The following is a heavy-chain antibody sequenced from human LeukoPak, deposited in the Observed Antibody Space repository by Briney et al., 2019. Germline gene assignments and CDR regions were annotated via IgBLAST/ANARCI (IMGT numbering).Heavy chain of an antibody. CDR3: ARLNIVVPSAVKDAFDI. CDR2: ISPYNGDT. D-gene: IGHD2-15*01. V-gene: IGHV1-18*01. Sequence: GASMKVSCKASGYTFTNYGFTWVRQAPGHGLEWMGRISPYNGDTDYAQKFGARVTMTTDTSTSTAYLEMRNLRSDDTAIYYCARLNIVVPSAVKDAFDIWGQGTMVTVSS. CDR1: GYTFTNYG. J-gene: IGHJ3*02.